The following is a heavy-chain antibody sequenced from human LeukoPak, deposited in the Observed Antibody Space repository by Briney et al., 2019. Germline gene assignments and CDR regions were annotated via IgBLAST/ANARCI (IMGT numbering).Heavy chain of an antibody. V-gene: IGHV3-48*02. D-gene: IGHD1-26*01. CDR1: GFTFSSYA. CDR3: ASSGSYRFDY. Sequence: GGSLRLSCAASGFTFSSYAMSWVRQAPGKELEWVSHITASGTAMFYADSVKGRFTISRDNAKNSLYLQMNSLRDEDTAVYYCASSGSYRFDYWGQGTLVTVSS. CDR2: ITASGTAM. J-gene: IGHJ4*02.